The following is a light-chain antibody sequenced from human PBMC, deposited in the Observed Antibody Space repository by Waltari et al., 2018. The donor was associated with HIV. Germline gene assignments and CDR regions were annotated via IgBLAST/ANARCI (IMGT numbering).Light chain of an antibody. CDR3: QLVFA. CDR2: GAS. J-gene: IGKJ3*01. CDR1: QSPSNNY. V-gene: IGKV3-20*01. Sequence: ESVLTQSADTLSLSQGERVTLSCRASQSPSNNYLAWYQQKPGQAPWSLIYGASYRATGIPHRFSGSGSGTDFTLTISRLEPEDFGVYYCQLVFAFGPGTKLDL.